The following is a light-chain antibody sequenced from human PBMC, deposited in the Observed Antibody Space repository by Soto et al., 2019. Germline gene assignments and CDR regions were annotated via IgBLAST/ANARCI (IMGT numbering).Light chain of an antibody. Sequence: NQLAQSASLLSASVGDRVTITCRASQSISSYLNWYQQKPGKAPKLLIFAASSLQSGVPSRFSGSRSGPDFTLTISSLQPEDFATYYCQQSYSSPPTFGQGTKVDIK. J-gene: IGKJ1*01. V-gene: IGKV1-39*01. CDR2: AAS. CDR3: QQSYSSPPT. CDR1: QSISSY.